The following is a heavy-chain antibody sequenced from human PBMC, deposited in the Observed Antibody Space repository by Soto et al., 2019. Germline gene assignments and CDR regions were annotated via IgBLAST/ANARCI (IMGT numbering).Heavy chain of an antibody. CDR3: ARAVPGDTIVATRNWFDP. CDR1: GYTFTSYG. CDR2: ISAYNGNT. D-gene: IGHD5-12*01. J-gene: IGHJ5*02. Sequence: ASVKVSCKASGYTFTSYGISWVRQAPGQGLEWMGWISAYNGNTNYAQKLQGRVTMTTDTSTSTAYMELRSLRSDDTAVYYCARAVPGDTIVATRNWFDPRGQGTQVTVSS. V-gene: IGHV1-18*01.